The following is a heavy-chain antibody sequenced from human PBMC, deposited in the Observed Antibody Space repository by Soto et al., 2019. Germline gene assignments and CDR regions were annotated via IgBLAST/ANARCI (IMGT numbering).Heavy chain of an antibody. V-gene: IGHV1-18*01. Sequence: GASVKVSCKASGDTFGSNAISWVRQAPGQGLEWMGWITAYNGNTNYAQKLQGRVTMTTDTSTSTAYMELRSLRSDDTAVYYCAKRRGYSNGEFDYWGQGTLVTVSS. CDR2: ITAYNGNT. D-gene: IGHD5-18*01. CDR1: GDTFGSNA. J-gene: IGHJ4*02. CDR3: AKRRGYSNGEFDY.